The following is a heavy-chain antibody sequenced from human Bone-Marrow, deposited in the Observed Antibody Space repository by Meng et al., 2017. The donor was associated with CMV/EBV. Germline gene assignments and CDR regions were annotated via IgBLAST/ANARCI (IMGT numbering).Heavy chain of an antibody. CDR3: TKVTSIAAAGYFES. D-gene: IGHD6-13*01. CDR2: VSGSGDYT. V-gene: IGHV3-23*01. J-gene: IGHJ4*02. CDR1: GFDFGSYA. Sequence: SGFDFGSYAMDWVREAPGKGLEWVSAVSGSGDYTYYADSMKGRFTISRDNSKNTVYLQKNSLRAEDKAVYYCTKVTSIAAAGYFESWGQGTLVTVSS.